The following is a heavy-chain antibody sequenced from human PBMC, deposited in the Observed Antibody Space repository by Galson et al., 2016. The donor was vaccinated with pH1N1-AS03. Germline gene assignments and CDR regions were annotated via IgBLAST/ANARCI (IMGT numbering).Heavy chain of an antibody. D-gene: IGHD1-7*01. CDR3: ARHPRVNWNYGEPFDY. Sequence: SGSTTYYADSVKGRFTISRDNSKNTLYLQMYSLRAEDTAVYYCARHPRVNWNYGEPFDYWGQGTLVTVSS. J-gene: IGHJ4*02. V-gene: IGHV3-66*04. CDR2: SGSTT.